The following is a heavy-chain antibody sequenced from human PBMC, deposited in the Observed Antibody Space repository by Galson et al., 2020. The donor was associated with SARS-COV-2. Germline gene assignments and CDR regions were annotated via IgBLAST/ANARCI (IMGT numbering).Heavy chain of an antibody. Sequence: GGSLRLSCAASGFTFSSYWMSWVRQAPGKGLEWVANIKQDGSEKYYVDSVKGRFTISRDNAKNSLYLQMNSLRAEDTAVYYCAGDLYYYDSSGYNDYYYYYGMDVWGQGTTVTVSS. V-gene: IGHV3-7*01. CDR2: IKQDGSEK. D-gene: IGHD3-22*01. J-gene: IGHJ6*02. CDR1: GFTFSSYW. CDR3: AGDLYYYDSSGYNDYYYYYGMDV.